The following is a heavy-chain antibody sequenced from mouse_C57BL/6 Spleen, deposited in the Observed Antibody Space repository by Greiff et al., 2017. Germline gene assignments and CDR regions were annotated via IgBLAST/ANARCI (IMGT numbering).Heavy chain of an antibody. CDR2: ICPGNSAT. CDR3: TRGAYGSSYYCDD. V-gene: IGHV1-5*01. Sequence: EVQLQQSGTVLAGPGASVTMSCKTSGYTFTSYWLHWVQQRPGQGLEWIGAICPGNSATSYNPLFTGQAKLTAVTTASTAYMELSSLINEDSAVEYCTRGAYGSSYYCDDWGQGTTLTVSS. D-gene: IGHD1-1*01. CDR1: GYTFTSYW. J-gene: IGHJ2*01.